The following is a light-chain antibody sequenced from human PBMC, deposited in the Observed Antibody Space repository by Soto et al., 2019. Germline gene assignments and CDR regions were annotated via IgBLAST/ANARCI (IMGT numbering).Light chain of an antibody. V-gene: IGLV2-11*01. CDR1: SSDVGNYNY. CDR3: HSNAGIFAL. Sequence: QSALTQPRSVSGSHGQSVPISCTGSSSDVGNYNYVSWYQQHPVKVPKLMIYDVVKRPSGVPDRFSGSKSGNTASLTISGLQAEDEAAYYCHSNAGIFALFGEGTKVTVL. CDR2: DVV. J-gene: IGLJ2*01.